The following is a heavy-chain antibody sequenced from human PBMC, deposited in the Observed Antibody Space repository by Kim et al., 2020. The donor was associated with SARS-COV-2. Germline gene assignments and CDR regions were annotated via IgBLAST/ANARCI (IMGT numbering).Heavy chain of an antibody. CDR2: IIPILGIA. D-gene: IGHD3-9*01. V-gene: IGHV1-69*04. Sequence: SVKVSCKASGGTFSSYAISWVRQAPGQGLEWMGRIIPILGIANYAQKFKGRATMTADKSTSTAYMELSSLRSEDTAVYYCARESPTGYFDWLFQGWFDPWGQGTLVTVSS. J-gene: IGHJ5*02. CDR3: ARESPTGYFDWLFQGWFDP. CDR1: GGTFSSYA.